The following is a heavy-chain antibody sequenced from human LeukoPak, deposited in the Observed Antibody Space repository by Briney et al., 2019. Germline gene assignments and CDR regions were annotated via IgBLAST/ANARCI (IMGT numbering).Heavy chain of an antibody. CDR1: GYTFTKDP. V-gene: IGHV1-3*01. J-gene: IGHJ6*02. Sequence: ASVKVSCKASGYTFTKDPMHWVRQAPGQRLEWMGWINAGNGNTKYSQKFQGRVTITRDTSASTAYMELSSLRSEDTAVYYCARVASSGWFRNYYYYYGMDVWGQGTTVTVSS. CDR3: ARVASSGWFRNYYYYYGMDV. D-gene: IGHD6-19*01. CDR2: INAGNGNT.